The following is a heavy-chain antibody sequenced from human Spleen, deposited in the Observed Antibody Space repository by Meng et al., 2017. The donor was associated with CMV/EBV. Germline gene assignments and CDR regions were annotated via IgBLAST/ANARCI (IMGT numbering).Heavy chain of an antibody. D-gene: IGHD1-26*01. CDR2: ISSSSSTI. V-gene: IGHV3-48*04. Sequence: GGSLRLSCAASGFLFNTYAMNWVRQAPGKGLEWVSYISSSSSTIYYADSVKGRFTISRDNAKNSLYLQMNSLRADDTAVYYCARGGGTYSGDYWGQGTLVTVSS. J-gene: IGHJ4*02. CDR1: GFLFNTYA. CDR3: ARGGGTYSGDY.